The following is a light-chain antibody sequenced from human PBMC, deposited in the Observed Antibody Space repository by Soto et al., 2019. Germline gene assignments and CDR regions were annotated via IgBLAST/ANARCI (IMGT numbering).Light chain of an antibody. J-gene: IGLJ1*01. CDR3: SSYTSSSTYV. V-gene: IGLV2-18*02. Sequence: SALTQPPSASRAPGQSVTISLPGNSNDVGSYNRVSWYQQPPGTAPKLMIYEVSNRPSGVPDRFSGSKPGNTASLTISGLQAEDEADYYCSSYTSSSTYVFGTGTKVTVL. CDR1: SNDVGSYNR. CDR2: EVS.